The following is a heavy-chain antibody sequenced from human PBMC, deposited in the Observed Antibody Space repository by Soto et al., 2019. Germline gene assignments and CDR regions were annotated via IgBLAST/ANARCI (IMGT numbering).Heavy chain of an antibody. CDR3: ARSVDYYYDSSGYYWYFDY. D-gene: IGHD3-22*01. J-gene: IGHJ4*02. Sequence: ASVKVSCKASGYTFTSYGISWVRQAPGQGLEWMGWISAYNGNTNYAQKLQGRVTMTTDTSTSTAYMELRSLRSDDTAVYYCARSVDYYYDSSGYYWYFDYWGQGTLVTVSS. CDR2: ISAYNGNT. V-gene: IGHV1-18*01. CDR1: GYTFTSYG.